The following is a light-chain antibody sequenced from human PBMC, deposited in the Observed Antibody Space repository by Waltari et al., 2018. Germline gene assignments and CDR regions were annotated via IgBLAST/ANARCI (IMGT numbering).Light chain of an antibody. CDR3: SSYSGTNTRVI. Sequence: QSALTQPASVSGSPGQSISISCTGTSIDIGHYDYVSWYQQQPGKAPKMMIYDVSHRPSGVFIPFSGSKSGNTASLIISGLQSEDEGDYYCSSYSGTNTRVIFGGGTKLTVL. CDR2: DVS. CDR1: SIDIGHYDY. J-gene: IGLJ2*01. V-gene: IGLV2-14*03.